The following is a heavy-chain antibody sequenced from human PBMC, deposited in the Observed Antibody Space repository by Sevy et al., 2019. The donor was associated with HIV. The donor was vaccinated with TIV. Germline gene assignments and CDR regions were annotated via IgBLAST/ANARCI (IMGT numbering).Heavy chain of an antibody. J-gene: IGHJ4*02. D-gene: IGHD3-10*01. CDR1: GGSIPGHY. CDR3: ARVDNSGTYVLY. CDR2: HYHSDST. V-gene: IGHV4-59*11. Sequence: SETLSLTCAVSGGSIPGHYWSWIRQTPQKGLEWIGYHYHSDSTKYNPSLKSRATISVHTSKNQFFLSLGSVTAADTAVYYCARVDNSGTYVLYWGQGIRVTVS.